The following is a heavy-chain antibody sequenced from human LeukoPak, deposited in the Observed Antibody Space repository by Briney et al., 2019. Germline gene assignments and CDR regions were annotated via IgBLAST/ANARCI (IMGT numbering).Heavy chain of an antibody. CDR2: ISGSGAST. J-gene: IGHJ4*02. CDR3: GKHDSSSDY. CDR1: GFTFSSYA. V-gene: IGHV3-23*01. D-gene: IGHD5-12*01. Sequence: GGSLRLSCAASGFTFSSYAMSWVRQAPGKGLEWVSTISGSGASTYYADSVKGRFTISRDNSKNTLYLQMNTLRAEDTAVYYCGKHDSSSDYWGQGTLVTVSS.